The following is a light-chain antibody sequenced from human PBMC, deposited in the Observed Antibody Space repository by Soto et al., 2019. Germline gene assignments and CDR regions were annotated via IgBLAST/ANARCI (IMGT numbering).Light chain of an antibody. CDR2: DAS. CDR1: QTFSSH. CDR3: QQRASWPPVIT. Sequence: EIVLTQSPATLSLSPGERATLSCRASQTFSSHLAWYQQKPGQAPRLLIYDASKRATGIPARFSGRGSGTDFTLTISSLEPEDCAVYYCQQRASWPPVITFGQGTRLEIK. V-gene: IGKV3-11*01. J-gene: IGKJ5*01.